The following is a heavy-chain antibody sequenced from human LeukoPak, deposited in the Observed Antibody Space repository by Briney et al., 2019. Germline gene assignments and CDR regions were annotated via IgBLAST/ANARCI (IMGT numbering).Heavy chain of an antibody. D-gene: IGHD6-6*01. Sequence: SETLSLTCAISGGSISSYYWSWIRQPAGKGLEWIGRIYTSGSTNYNPSLKSRVTMSVDTSKNQFSLKLSSVTAADTAVYYCARAALVLPLREGDHYFDYWGQGTLVTVSS. J-gene: IGHJ4*02. CDR1: GGSISSYY. CDR2: IYTSGST. V-gene: IGHV4-4*07. CDR3: ARAALVLPLREGDHYFDY.